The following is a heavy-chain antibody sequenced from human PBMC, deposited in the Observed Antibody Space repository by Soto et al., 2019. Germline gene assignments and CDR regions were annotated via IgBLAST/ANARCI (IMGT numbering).Heavy chain of an antibody. CDR1: GFTFSSYG. D-gene: IGHD3-3*01. J-gene: IGHJ4*01. Sequence: QVQLVESGGGVVQPGRSLRLSCAASGFTFSSYGMHWVRQGPGKGLEWVAVISNDGRNKYYADSVKGRFTISRDNSNNQLYLQMSGLRIEDAAEDDCVKEERPVIFGVVVLDYWGQGILVTVPS. CDR3: VKEERPVIFGVVVLDY. V-gene: IGHV3-30*18. CDR2: ISNDGRNK.